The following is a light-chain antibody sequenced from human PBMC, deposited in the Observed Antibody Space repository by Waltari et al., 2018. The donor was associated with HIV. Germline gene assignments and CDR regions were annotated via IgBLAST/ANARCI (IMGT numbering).Light chain of an antibody. V-gene: IGKV4-1*01. Sequence: DIVMTQSPDSLAVSLGERATINCKSSQSVLFSSNNHNYLAWDQQKPGQSPKLLIYWASTRESGVPDRFRGSGSGTDFTLTISSLRAEDVAVYFCQQYYTTPLTFGGGTKVEIK. CDR3: QQYYTTPLT. J-gene: IGKJ4*01. CDR2: WAS. CDR1: QSVLFSSNNHNY.